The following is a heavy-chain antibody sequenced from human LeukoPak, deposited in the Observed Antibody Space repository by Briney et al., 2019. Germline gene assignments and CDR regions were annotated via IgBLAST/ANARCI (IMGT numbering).Heavy chain of an antibody. Sequence: ASVKVSCKASGYTFTSYYMHWVRQAPGQGLEWMGIINPSGGSTSYAQKFQGRVTMTRDTSTSTVYMELSSLSSEDTAVYYCARDRITGTTRHYYYYGMDVWGQGTTVTVSS. CDR1: GYTFTSYY. J-gene: IGHJ6*02. D-gene: IGHD1-7*01. CDR2: INPSGGST. V-gene: IGHV1-46*01. CDR3: ARDRITGTTRHYYYYGMDV.